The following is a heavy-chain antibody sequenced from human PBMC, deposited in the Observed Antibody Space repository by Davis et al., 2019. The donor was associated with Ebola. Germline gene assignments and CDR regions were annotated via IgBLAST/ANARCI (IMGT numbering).Heavy chain of an antibody. Sequence: PGGSLRLSCAASGFTFRTYGMHWVRQAPGKGLEWVSFIRHDGRNKYYSDSVRGRFTISRDNSQDTVILQMDSLRTDDTALYYCATFPNSGPAGPFNIWGQGTSVTVSP. V-gene: IGHV3-30*02. CDR3: ATFPNSGPAGPFNI. D-gene: IGHD1-1*01. J-gene: IGHJ3*02. CDR1: GFTFRTYG. CDR2: IRHDGRNK.